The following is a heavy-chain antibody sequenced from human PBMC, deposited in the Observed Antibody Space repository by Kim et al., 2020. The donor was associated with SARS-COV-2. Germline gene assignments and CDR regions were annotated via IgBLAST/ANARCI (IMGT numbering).Heavy chain of an antibody. J-gene: IGHJ3*01. D-gene: IGHD3-3*01. Sequence: GGSLRLSCVASGFIFSSFGMHWVRQAPGKGLEWVAVIWYDGRKRFYADSVEGRFTISRDNPKNTLYLEMSTLRADDTAVYYCASLDSEAFDVWGHGTMVTVSS. CDR1: GFIFSSFG. V-gene: IGHV3-33*01. CDR3: ASLDSEAFDV. CDR2: IWYDGRKR.